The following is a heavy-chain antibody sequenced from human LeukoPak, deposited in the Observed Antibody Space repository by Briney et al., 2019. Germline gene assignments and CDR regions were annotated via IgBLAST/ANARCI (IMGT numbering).Heavy chain of an antibody. CDR1: GFTFSSYE. V-gene: IGHV3-48*03. CDR2: ISSSGSTI. Sequence: GGSLRLSCAASGFTFSSYEMNWVRQAPGKGLEWVSYISSSGSTIYYADSVKGRFTISRDSAKNSPYLQMNSLRAEDTAVYYCARTGVPAAIVRWFDPWGQGTLVTVSS. CDR3: ARTGVPAAIVRWFDP. D-gene: IGHD2-2*02. J-gene: IGHJ5*02.